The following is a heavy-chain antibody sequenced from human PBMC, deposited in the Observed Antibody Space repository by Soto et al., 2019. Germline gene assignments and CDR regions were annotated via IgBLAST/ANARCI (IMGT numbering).Heavy chain of an antibody. V-gene: IGHV4-59*08. Sequence: QVQLQESGPGLVKPSETLSLTCTVSGGSISSYYWSWIRQPPGKGLEWIGYIYYSGSTNYNPSLMSRGAISVDTSKNQFSLELSSVPAADAAVYYCARHQRRCLDKYWCFDYWGQGTLVSVSS. CDR2: IYYSGST. CDR1: GGSISSYY. J-gene: IGHJ4*02. D-gene: IGHD3-3*01. CDR3: ARHQRRCLDKYWCFDY.